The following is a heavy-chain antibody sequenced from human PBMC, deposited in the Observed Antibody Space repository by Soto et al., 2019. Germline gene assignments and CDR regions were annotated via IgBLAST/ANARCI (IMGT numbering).Heavy chain of an antibody. V-gene: IGHV1-18*01. Sequence: GASVKVSCKASGYTFTSYGISWVRQAPGQGLEWMGWISAYNGNTNYAQKLQGRFTISRDNSKNTLYLQMNSLRAEDTAVYYCAKEVDYWGQGTLVTVSS. CDR3: AKEVDY. CDR1: GYTFTSYG. CDR2: ISAYNGNT. J-gene: IGHJ4*02.